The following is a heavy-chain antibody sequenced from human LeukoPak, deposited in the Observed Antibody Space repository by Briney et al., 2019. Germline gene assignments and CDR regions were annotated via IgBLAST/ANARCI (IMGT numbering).Heavy chain of an antibody. J-gene: IGHJ6*02. D-gene: IGHD5-12*01. CDR2: ISYDGSNK. Sequence: GGSLRLSCAASGFTFSSYGMHWVRQAPGKGLEWVAVISYDGSNKYYADSVEGRFTISRDNSKNTLYLQMNSLRAEDTAVYYCANGFSGYDPYYYYYGMDVWGQGTTVTVSS. V-gene: IGHV3-30*18. CDR3: ANGFSGYDPYYYYYGMDV. CDR1: GFTFSSYG.